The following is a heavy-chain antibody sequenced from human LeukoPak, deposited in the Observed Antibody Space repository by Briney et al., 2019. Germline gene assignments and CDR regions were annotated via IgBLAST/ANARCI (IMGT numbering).Heavy chain of an antibody. V-gene: IGHV4-4*07. CDR1: GGSISGYY. Sequence: SETLSLTCNLSGGSISGYYWSWIRQPARKGLQWIGRIYFRGSTNYNPSLKSRVTMSVDKSKNQFSLRLSSVTAADAAVYDCARDRGFWSGPVYCGQGTLATVSS. CDR2: IYFRGST. D-gene: IGHD3-3*01. J-gene: IGHJ4*02. CDR3: ARDRGFWSGPVY.